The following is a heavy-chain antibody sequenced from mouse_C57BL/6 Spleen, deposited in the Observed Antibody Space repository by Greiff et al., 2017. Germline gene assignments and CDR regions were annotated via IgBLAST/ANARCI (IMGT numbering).Heavy chain of an antibody. CDR1: GYAFSSSW. V-gene: IGHV1-82*01. Sequence: QVQLQQSGPELVKPGASVKISCKASGYAFSSSWMNWVKQRPGKGLEWIGRIYPGDGDTNYNGKFKGKATLTADKSSSTAYMQLSSLTSEDSAVYFCARGGYYDYDHAMDYWGQGTSVTVSS. CDR2: IYPGDGDT. J-gene: IGHJ4*01. D-gene: IGHD2-4*01. CDR3: ARGGYYDYDHAMDY.